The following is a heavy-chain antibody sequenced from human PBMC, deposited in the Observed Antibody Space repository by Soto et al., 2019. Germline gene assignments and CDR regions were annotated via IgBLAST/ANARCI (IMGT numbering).Heavy chain of an antibody. CDR1: GVSVSRGSYY. J-gene: IGHJ4*02. CDR3: ARQRIAAAQDYFDY. D-gene: IGHD6-13*01. V-gene: IGHV4-61*03. Sequence: SETLSLTCTVSGVSVSRGSYYWTWMRQSPGKGLEWMGYVLSSGSTDYNPSLKSRVTISVDTSKNDFSLKLRSVTAEDTAVYYCARQRIAAAQDYFDYWGQGMVVTVSS. CDR2: VLSSGST.